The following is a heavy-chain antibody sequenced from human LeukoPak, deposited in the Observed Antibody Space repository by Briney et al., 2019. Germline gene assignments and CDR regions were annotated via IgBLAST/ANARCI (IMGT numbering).Heavy chain of an antibody. J-gene: IGHJ4*02. CDR2: ISSSSSYI. CDR3: ATLPYYYDSSGSYYFDY. V-gene: IGHV3-21*01. CDR1: GFSFSNYS. D-gene: IGHD3-22*01. Sequence: PGGSLRLSCAASGFSFSNYSMTWVRQAPGKGLEWVSSISSSSSYIYYADSVKGRFTISRDNSKNTLYLQMNSLGVEDTAVYYCATLPYYYDSSGSYYFDYWGQGTLVTVSS.